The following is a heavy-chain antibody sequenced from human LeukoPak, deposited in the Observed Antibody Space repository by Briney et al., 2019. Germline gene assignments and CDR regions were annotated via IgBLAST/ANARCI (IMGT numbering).Heavy chain of an antibody. V-gene: IGHV4-39*01. D-gene: IGHD2-2*01. CDR1: GGSISSYY. CDR2: IYYSGST. CDR3: ARGGSGYCSSTSCSAIYYYYGMDV. Sequence: SETLSLTCTVSGGSISSYYWGWIRQPPGKGLEWIGSIYYSGSTYYIPSLKSRVTISVDTSKNQFSLKLSSVTAADTAVYYCARGGSGYCSSTSCSAIYYYYGMDVWGQGTTVTVSS. J-gene: IGHJ6*02.